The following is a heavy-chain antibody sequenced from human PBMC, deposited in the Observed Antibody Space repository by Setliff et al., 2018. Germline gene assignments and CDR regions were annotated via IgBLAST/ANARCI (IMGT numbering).Heavy chain of an antibody. Sequence: SETLSLTCNVSGGSFSTSSDYWGWIRQPPGKGLEWIGSINYSGRNHYNPSLKSRVTIFADTSKNQFSLLLSSVTAADTAVYYCARLRKAVDGINFPRYMDVWGKGTTVTVSS. J-gene: IGHJ6*04. CDR1: GGSFSTSSDY. CDR2: INYSGRN. CDR3: ARLRKAVDGINFPRYMDV. D-gene: IGHD6-19*01. V-gene: IGHV4-39*01.